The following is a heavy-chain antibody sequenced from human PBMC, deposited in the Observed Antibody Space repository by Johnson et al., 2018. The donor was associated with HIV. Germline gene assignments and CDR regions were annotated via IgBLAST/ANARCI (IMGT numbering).Heavy chain of an antibody. CDR1: GFTFDDYG. CDR3: ARGGYYDSKPYDAFDI. CDR2: IWYDGSNE. J-gene: IGHJ3*02. V-gene: IGHV3-33*08. Sequence: QEQVVESGGGVVQPGGSLRLSCVASGFTFDDYGMSWVRQAPGKGLEWVAAIWYDGSNEYYADSVKGRFTISRDNSKNTLYLQMNSLRAEDTAVYYCARGGYYDSKPYDAFDIWGQGTMVTVSS. D-gene: IGHD3-22*01.